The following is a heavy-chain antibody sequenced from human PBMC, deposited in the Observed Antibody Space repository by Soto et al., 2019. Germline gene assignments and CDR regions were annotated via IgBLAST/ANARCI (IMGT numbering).Heavy chain of an antibody. CDR3: ARVVVGATIHFQH. V-gene: IGHV3-66*01. Sequence: EVQLVESGGGLVQPGGSLRLSCAASGFTVSSNYMSWVRQAPGKGLEWVSVIYSGGSTYYADSVKGRFTISRDNSKNTLYLQMNSLRAEDTAVYYCARVVVGATIHFQHWGQGTLVTVSS. D-gene: IGHD1-26*01. J-gene: IGHJ1*01. CDR1: GFTVSSNY. CDR2: IYSGGST.